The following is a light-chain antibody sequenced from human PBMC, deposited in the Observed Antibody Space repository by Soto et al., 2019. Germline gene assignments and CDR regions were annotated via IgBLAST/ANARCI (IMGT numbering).Light chain of an antibody. CDR2: KVS. J-gene: IGLJ3*02. V-gene: IGLV2-14*01. CDR1: SNDIGGYNY. Sequence: QSVLTQPASVSGSPGQSITIPCTGSSNDIGGYNYVSWYQQHPGRAPKLVIYKVSDRPSGVSTRFSASKSGNTASLTISGLQAEDEADYYCSSYSTTTTPQWVFGGGTKLTGL. CDR3: SSYSTTTTPQWV.